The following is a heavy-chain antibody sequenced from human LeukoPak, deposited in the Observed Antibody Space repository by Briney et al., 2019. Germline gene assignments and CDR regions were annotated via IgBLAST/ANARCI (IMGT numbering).Heavy chain of an antibody. J-gene: IGHJ4*02. D-gene: IGHD3-22*01. CDR3: ARELLRRKFDY. Sequence: PSETLSLTCTVSGGSISSYYWSWIRQPPGKGLEWIGYIYYSGSTNYNPSLKSRVTISVDTSKNQFSLKLSSVTAADTAVYYCARELLRRKFDYWGQGTLVTVSS. CDR2: IYYSGST. CDR1: GGSISSYY. V-gene: IGHV4-59*12.